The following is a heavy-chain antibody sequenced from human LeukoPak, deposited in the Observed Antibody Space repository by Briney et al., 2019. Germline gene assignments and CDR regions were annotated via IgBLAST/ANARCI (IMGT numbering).Heavy chain of an antibody. CDR2: IYSSGTS. D-gene: IGHD3-16*01. CDR3: ARRGTPYYYYYMDV. Sequence: SETLSLTCTVSGGSMNTYYWSWIRQSPENGLEFIGYIYSSGTSDYNPSLKSRVVISLDTSKSQFSLKMKSVTAADTAVYYCARRGTPYYYYYMDVWGSGTTVTVSS. CDR1: GGSMNTYY. V-gene: IGHV4-59*08. J-gene: IGHJ6*03.